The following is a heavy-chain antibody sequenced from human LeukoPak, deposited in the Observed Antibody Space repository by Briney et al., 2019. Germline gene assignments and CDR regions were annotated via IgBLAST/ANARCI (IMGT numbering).Heavy chain of an antibody. Sequence: GGSLRLSCAASGFNVSSNYMSWVRQAPGKGLEWVSVIYNDGNTYYVESVKGRFTISRDNSKNTPYLHMNSLRAEDTAVYYCASSGGVNFHSYYYYYMDVWGKGTTVTASS. CDR2: IYNDGNT. CDR1: GFNVSSNY. D-gene: IGHD1-26*01. V-gene: IGHV3-53*01. J-gene: IGHJ6*03. CDR3: ASSGGVNFHSYYYYYMDV.